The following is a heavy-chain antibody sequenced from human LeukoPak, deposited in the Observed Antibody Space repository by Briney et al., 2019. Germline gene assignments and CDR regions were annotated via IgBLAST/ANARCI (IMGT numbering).Heavy chain of an antibody. CDR3: ARDWQWLDAFDI. Sequence: GTSLRLSCAAPGFTFSNFGMHWVRQAPGKGLEWVSFVRYDANNEYYADSVKGRFTISRDNSKNTLYLQMNSLRAEDTAVYYCARDWQWLDAFDIWGQGTMVTVSS. J-gene: IGHJ3*02. CDR1: GFTFSNFG. D-gene: IGHD5-18*01. V-gene: IGHV3-30*02. CDR2: VRYDANNE.